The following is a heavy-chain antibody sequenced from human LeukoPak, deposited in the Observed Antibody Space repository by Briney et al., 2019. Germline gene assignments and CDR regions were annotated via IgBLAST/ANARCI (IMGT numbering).Heavy chain of an antibody. CDR1: GFIVSSNY. D-gene: IGHD5-18*01. CDR3: ARDAVDTANAV. J-gene: IGHJ6*02. CDR2: INSDGSIT. V-gene: IGHV3-74*01. Sequence: GGSLRLSCAASGFIVSSNYMSWVRQAPGKGLVWVSHINSDGSITSYADSVKGRFTISRDNAKNTLYLQINSLRAEDTAVYYCARDAVDTANAVWGQGTTVTVSS.